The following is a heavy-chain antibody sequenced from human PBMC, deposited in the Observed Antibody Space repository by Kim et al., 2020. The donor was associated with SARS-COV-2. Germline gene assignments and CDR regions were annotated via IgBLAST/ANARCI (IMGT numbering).Heavy chain of an antibody. J-gene: IGHJ5*02. V-gene: IGHV3-23*01. Sequence: KGRFTISRDNSKNTLYLQMNSLRAEDTAVYYCAKDRVVPAARGLGTRFDPWGQGTLVTVSS. D-gene: IGHD2-2*01. CDR3: AKDRVVPAARGLGTRFDP.